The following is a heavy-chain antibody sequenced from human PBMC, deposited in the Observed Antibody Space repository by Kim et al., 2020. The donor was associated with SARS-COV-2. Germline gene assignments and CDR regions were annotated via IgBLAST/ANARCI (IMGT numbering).Heavy chain of an antibody. CDR2: INXNSGGT. J-gene: IGHJ6*02. CDR3: AXPPGDKGRVXYYGMXV. CDR1: GYTFTGYY. D-gene: IGHD3-10*01. V-gene: IGHV1-2*02. Sequence: ASLKVSCKASGYTFTGYYMHWVRQAPGQGLEWMGWINXNSGGTNYAQKFQGRVTXTRDTXISTAYMELSRLRSDDTAVYYCAXPPGDKGRVXYYGMXVWGQGTTVTVSS.